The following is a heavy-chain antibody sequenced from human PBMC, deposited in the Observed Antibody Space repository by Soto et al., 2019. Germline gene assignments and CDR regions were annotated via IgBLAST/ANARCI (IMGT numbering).Heavy chain of an antibody. V-gene: IGHV1-69*01. CDR3: ARDRDGYNYWYFDL. CDR1: GGTFSKYT. J-gene: IGHJ2*01. CDR2: IIPIYGTA. Sequence: QMQLVQSGAEVKKPGSSVKVSCKVSGGTFSKYTINWVRQAPGQGLEWMAGIIPIYGTANYAQKFQGRISVTMDESTTTAYMELRGLRSDDTAIYYCARDRDGYNYWYFDLWGRGSLITVSS. D-gene: IGHD5-12*01.